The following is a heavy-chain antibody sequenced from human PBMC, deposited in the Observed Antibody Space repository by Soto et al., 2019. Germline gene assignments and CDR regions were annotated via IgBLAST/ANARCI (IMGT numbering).Heavy chain of an antibody. CDR2: IYYSGST. J-gene: IGHJ6*03. V-gene: IGHV4-39*01. CDR3: ARRSRLLPADYYYYYYMDV. Sequence: QLQLQESGPGLVKPSETLSLTCTVSGGSISSSSYYWGWIRQPPGKGLEWIGSIYYSGSTYYNPSLKSRVTISVDTSKNQFSLKLSSVTAADTAVYYCARRSRLLPADYYYYYYMDVWGKGTTVTVSS. CDR1: GGSISSSSYY. D-gene: IGHD2-15*01.